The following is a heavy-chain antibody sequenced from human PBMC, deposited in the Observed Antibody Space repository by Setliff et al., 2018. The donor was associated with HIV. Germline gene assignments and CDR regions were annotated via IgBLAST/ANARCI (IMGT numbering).Heavy chain of an antibody. J-gene: IGHJ4*02. CDR2: ISSSGSTI. CDR1: GFTFSSYA. CDR3: VNNRHTVAISVDY. V-gene: IGHV3-48*04. Sequence: GGSLRLSCAASGFTFSSYAMNWVRQAPGKGLEWVSYISSSGSTIYYADSVKGRFTISRDNAKKSLYLQMNSLRAEDTAVYYCVNNRHTVAISVDYWGQGALVTVSS. D-gene: IGHD4-4*01.